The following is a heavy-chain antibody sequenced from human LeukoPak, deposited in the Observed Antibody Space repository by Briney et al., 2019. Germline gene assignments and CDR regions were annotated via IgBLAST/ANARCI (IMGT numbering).Heavy chain of an antibody. D-gene: IGHD4-17*01. CDR2: INHSGST. J-gene: IGHJ4*02. CDR1: GGSFSGYY. CDR3: ARHPAGYGDGYYFDY. V-gene: IGHV4-34*01. Sequence: SETLSLTCAVYGGSFSGYYCSWIRQPPGKGLEWIGEINHSGSTNYNPSLKSRVTISVDTSKNQFSLKLSSVTAADTAVYYCARHPAGYGDGYYFDYWGQGALVTVSS.